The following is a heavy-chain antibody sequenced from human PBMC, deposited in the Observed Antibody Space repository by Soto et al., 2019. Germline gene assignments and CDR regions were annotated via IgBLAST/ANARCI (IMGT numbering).Heavy chain of an antibody. CDR2: ISAYNGNT. V-gene: IGHV1-18*04. D-gene: IGHD3-3*01. CDR3: ARDDNYDCWSAYYWGPYYYYYGMDV. J-gene: IGHJ6*02. Sequence: ASVKVSCKASGYTFTSYGISWVRQAPGQGLEWMGWISAYNGNTNYAQKLQGRVTMTTDTSTSTAYMELRSLRSDDTAVYYCARDDNYDCWSAYYWGPYYYYYGMDVWGQGTTVTFSS. CDR1: GYTFTSYG.